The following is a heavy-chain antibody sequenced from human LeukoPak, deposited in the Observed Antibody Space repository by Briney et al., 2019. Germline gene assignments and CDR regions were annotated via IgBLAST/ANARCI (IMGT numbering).Heavy chain of an antibody. CDR3: ARDRMGAIMYFDV. CDR1: EFTFSTYG. Sequence: PGGSLRLSCEVSEFTFSTYGMSWVRQAPGKGLEWVSAITGSGGRPYYADSVKGRFTISRDNSRDRLYLETNSLRAEDTAVYYCARDRMGAIMYFDVWSRGTLVTVSS. J-gene: IGHJ2*01. CDR2: ITGSGGRP. D-gene: IGHD3-10*01. V-gene: IGHV3-23*01.